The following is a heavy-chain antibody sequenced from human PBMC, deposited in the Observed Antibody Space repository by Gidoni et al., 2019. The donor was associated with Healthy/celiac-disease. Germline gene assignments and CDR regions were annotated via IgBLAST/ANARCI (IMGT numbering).Heavy chain of an antibody. J-gene: IGHJ4*02. CDR1: GFTFSSDA. CDR2: ISGSGGST. Sequence: EVQLLESGGGLVQPGGPLRPSCAASGFTFSSDAMSWVRQAPGKGLGGVSAISGSGGSTYYADSVKGRFTISRDNSKNTLYLQMNSLRAEDTAVYYCAKTFEYSGYDFDYWGQGTLVTVSS. V-gene: IGHV3-23*01. D-gene: IGHD5-12*01. CDR3: AKTFEYSGYDFDY.